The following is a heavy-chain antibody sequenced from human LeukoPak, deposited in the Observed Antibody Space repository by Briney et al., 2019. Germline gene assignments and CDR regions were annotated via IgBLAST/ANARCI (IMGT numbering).Heavy chain of an antibody. CDR1: GYTFTTYD. J-gene: IGHJ5*02. V-gene: IGHV1-8*01. D-gene: IGHD3-22*01. CDR2: MNPNSGGT. CDR3: ARERIVVRNWFDP. Sequence: GASVKVSCKASGYTFTTYDINWVRQAPGQGLEWVAWMNPNSGGTVYAQKFQGRVTMTRNTSISTAYMELSSLRSEDTAVYYCARERIVVRNWFDPWGQGTLVTVSS.